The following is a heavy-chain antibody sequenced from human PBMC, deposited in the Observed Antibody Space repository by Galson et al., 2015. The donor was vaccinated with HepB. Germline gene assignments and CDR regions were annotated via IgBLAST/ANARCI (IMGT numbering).Heavy chain of an antibody. Sequence: SVKVSCKASGYTFTSYYMHWVRQAPGQGLEWMGIINPSGGSTSYAQKFQGRVTMTRDTSTSTVYMELSSLRSEDTAVYYCARDMETGRYGGNSPLGYWGQGTLVTVSS. D-gene: IGHD4-23*01. J-gene: IGHJ4*02. V-gene: IGHV1-46*01. CDR2: INPSGGST. CDR3: ARDMETGRYGGNSPLGY. CDR1: GYTFTSYY.